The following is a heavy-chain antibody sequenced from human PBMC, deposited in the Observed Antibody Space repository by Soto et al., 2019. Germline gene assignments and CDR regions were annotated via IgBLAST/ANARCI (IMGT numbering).Heavy chain of an antibody. D-gene: IGHD5-12*01. V-gene: IGHV3-7*01. CDR3: ARDPAMATIMDFYYGMDV. J-gene: IGHJ6*02. CDR1: GFTFSSYW. CDR2: IKQDGSEK. Sequence: GGSLRLSCAASGFTFSSYWMSWVRQAPGKGLEWVANIKQDGSEKYYVDSVKGRFTISRDNAKNSLYLQMNSLRAEDTAVYYCARDPAMATIMDFYYGMDVWRQGTTVTVPS.